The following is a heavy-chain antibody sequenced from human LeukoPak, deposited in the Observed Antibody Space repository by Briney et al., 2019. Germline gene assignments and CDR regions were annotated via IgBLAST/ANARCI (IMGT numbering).Heavy chain of an antibody. CDR1: GGSISSYY. J-gene: IGHJ6*03. V-gene: IGHV4-4*07. Sequence: PSETLSLTCTVSGGSISSYYWSWVRQPAGPGLEWIGRIYTSGSTNYNPSLKSRVTMSVDTSKNQFSLKLSSVTAADTAVYYCARDSGYSYGYSHYYYYMDVWGKGTTVTISS. D-gene: IGHD5-18*01. CDR2: IYTSGST. CDR3: ARDSGYSYGYSHYYYYMDV.